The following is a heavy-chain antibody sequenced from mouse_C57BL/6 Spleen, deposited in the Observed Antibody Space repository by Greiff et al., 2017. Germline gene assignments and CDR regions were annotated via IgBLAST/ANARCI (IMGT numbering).Heavy chain of an antibody. D-gene: IGHD2-2*01. CDR1: GYTFTSYW. CDR3: ARENGLLPLYAMDY. Sequence: VQLQQSGAELVKPGASVKLSCKASGYTFTSYWMHWVKQRPGRGLEWIGRIDPNSGGTKYNEKFKSKATLTVDKPSSTAYMQLSSLTSEDSAVYYCARENGLLPLYAMDYWGQGTSVTVSS. CDR2: IDPNSGGT. J-gene: IGHJ4*01. V-gene: IGHV1-72*01.